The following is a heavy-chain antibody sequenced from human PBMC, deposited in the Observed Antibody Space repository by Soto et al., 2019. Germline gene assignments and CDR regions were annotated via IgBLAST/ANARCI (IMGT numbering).Heavy chain of an antibody. CDR2: ISYDGSNK. CDR3: ARGFKRYSSSSHFDY. V-gene: IGHV3-30-3*01. CDR1: GFTFSSYA. Sequence: GGSLRLSCAASGFTFSSYAMHWVRQAPGKGLEWVAVISYDGSNKYYADSVKGRFTISRDNSKNTLYLQMNSLRAEDTAVYYCARGFKRYSSSSHFDYWGQGTLVTVSS. J-gene: IGHJ4*02. D-gene: IGHD6-6*01.